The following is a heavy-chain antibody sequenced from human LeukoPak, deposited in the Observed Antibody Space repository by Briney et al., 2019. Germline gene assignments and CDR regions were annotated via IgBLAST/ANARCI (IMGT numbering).Heavy chain of an antibody. V-gene: IGHV1-2*02. CDR3: ARDLYDSSGTDAFDI. CDR1: GYTFTGYY. J-gene: IGHJ3*02. D-gene: IGHD3-22*01. CDR2: INPNSGGT. Sequence: ASVKVSCKASGYTFTGYYMHWVRQAPGQGLEWMGWINPNSGGTNYAQKFQGRVTMTRDTSISPAYMELSRLRSDDTAVYYCARDLYDSSGTDAFDIWGQGTMVTVSS.